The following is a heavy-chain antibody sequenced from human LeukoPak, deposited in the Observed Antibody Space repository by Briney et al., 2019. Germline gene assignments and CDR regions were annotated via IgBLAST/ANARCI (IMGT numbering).Heavy chain of an antibody. D-gene: IGHD2-2*01. CDR1: GSTFRGYS. CDR2: ITSSSSAI. V-gene: IGHV3-48*02. Sequence: GGSLRLSCAASGSTFRGYSMNWVRQAPGKGLEWVSYITSSSSAIYYADSVKGRFTISRDNARGSLYLQMNSLRDEDTAIYYCARSESSTSGRYYGMDVWGQGTTVTVSS. CDR3: ARSESSTSGRYYGMDV. J-gene: IGHJ6*02.